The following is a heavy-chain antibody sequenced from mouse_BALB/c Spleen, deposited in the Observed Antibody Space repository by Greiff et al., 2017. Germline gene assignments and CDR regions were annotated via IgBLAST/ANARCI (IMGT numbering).Heavy chain of an antibody. D-gene: IGHD2-2*01. CDR3: TRDYGYPFAY. V-gene: IGHV1-69*02. Sequence: QVQLQQPGAELVRPGASVKLSCKASGYTFTSYWINWVKQRPGQGLEWIGNIYPSDSYTNYNQKFKEKATLTVDKSSSTAYMQLSSPTSEDSAVYYCTRDYGYPFAYWGQGTLVTVSA. CDR1: GYTFTSYW. J-gene: IGHJ3*01. CDR2: IYPSDSYT.